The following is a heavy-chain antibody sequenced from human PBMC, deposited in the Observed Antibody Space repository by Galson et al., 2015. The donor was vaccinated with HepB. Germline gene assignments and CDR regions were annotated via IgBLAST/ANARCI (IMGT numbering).Heavy chain of an antibody. Sequence: SLRLSCAASGFTFSSYAMNWVRQAPGKGLEWVSAVSGSGGRTYYADSVKGRFTISRDNSKNALYLQMNSLRAEDTALYYCARTARSSSSLYYFDYWGQGTLVTVSS. CDR3: ARTARSSSSLYYFDY. J-gene: IGHJ4*02. V-gene: IGHV3-23*01. CDR2: VSGSGGRT. CDR1: GFTFSSYA. D-gene: IGHD6-6*01.